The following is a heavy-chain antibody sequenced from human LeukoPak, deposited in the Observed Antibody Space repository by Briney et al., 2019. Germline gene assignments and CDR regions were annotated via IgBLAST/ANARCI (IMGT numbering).Heavy chain of an antibody. CDR2: IYTSGST. D-gene: IGHD3-10*01. CDR3: ARGTPYGSGRYDY. V-gene: IGHV4-61*02. J-gene: IGHJ4*02. CDR1: GGSISSGSYY. Sequence: SETLSLTCTVSGGSISSGSYYWRWVRQPAGKGLEWIGRIYTSGSTNYNPSLKSRVTISVDTSKNQFSLKLSSVTAADTAVYYCARGTPYGSGRYDYWGQGTLVTVSS.